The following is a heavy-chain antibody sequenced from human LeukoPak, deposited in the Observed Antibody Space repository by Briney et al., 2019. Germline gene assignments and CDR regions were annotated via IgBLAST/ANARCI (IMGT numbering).Heavy chain of an antibody. D-gene: IGHD5-24*01. CDR2: IYYSGST. CDR1: GGSISSGDYY. Sequence: SETLSLTCTVSGGSISSGDYYWSWIHQPPGKGLEWIGYIYYSGSTYYNPSLKSRLTISVDTSKNQFSLKLSSVTAADTAVYYCARKRRDGYNLGYFDYWGQGTLVTVSS. J-gene: IGHJ4*02. V-gene: IGHV4-30-4*08. CDR3: ARKRRDGYNLGYFDY.